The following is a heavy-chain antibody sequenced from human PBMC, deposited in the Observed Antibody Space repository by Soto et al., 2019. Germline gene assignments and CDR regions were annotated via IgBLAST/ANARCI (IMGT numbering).Heavy chain of an antibody. D-gene: IGHD6-13*01. CDR2: IFSNDEK. Sequence: SGPTLVNPTETLTLTCTVSGFSLSNARMGVSWIRQPPGKALEWLAHIFSNDEKSYRTSLKSRLTITKNTSKSQEVLTMTNMDPVDTATYYCARIRALGSSPTFDYWGQGTLVTVSS. CDR3: ARIRALGSSPTFDY. CDR1: GFSLSNARMG. V-gene: IGHV2-26*01. J-gene: IGHJ4*02.